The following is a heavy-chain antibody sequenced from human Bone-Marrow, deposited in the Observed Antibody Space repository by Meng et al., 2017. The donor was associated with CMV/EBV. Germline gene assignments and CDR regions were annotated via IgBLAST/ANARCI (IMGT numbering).Heavy chain of an antibody. V-gene: IGHV4-31*03. J-gene: IGHJ5*02. CDR1: GESISSSGHY. CDR2: IHYSGGT. D-gene: IGHD2-15*01. CDR3: ARDRVLLGLDP. Sequence: TFSGESISSSGHYWSWIRQHPGKGLEWIGNIHYSGGTHYNPSLKSRLSLSVDTSKNQFSLKLSSVTAADTAVYYCARDRVLLGLDPWGQGSLVTVSS.